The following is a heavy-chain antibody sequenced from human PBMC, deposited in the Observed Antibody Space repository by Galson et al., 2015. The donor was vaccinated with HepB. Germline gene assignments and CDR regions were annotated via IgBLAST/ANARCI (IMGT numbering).Heavy chain of an antibody. Sequence: SVKVSCKASGYTFTNYYMHWVRQAPGQGLEWMGMIKPSGGSTSYAQKFQGRVTMTRDTATSTVYMELSSLRSEDTAVYYCARDLTTTAWAAQYYMDVWGKGTTVTVSS. D-gene: IGHD2-21*02. CDR1: GYTFTNYY. CDR2: IKPSGGST. J-gene: IGHJ6*03. V-gene: IGHV1-46*03. CDR3: ARDLTTTAWAAQYYMDV.